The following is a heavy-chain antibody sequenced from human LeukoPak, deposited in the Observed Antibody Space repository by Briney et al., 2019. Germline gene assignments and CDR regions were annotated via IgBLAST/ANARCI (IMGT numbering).Heavy chain of an antibody. CDR2: INHSGST. V-gene: IGHV4-34*01. CDR1: GGSFSGYY. D-gene: IGHD2-2*01. Sequence: PSETLSLTCAIYGGSFSGYYWSWIRQPPGKGLEWVGEINHSGSTNYNPSLKSRVTISVDTSKNQFSLKLSSVTAADTAVYYCARGTFGSTSCFDYWGQGTLVTVSS. CDR3: ARGTFGSTSCFDY. J-gene: IGHJ4*02.